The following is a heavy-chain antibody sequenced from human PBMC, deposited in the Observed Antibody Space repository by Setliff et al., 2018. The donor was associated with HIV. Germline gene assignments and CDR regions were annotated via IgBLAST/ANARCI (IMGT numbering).Heavy chain of an antibody. J-gene: IGHJ6*03. Sequence: SVKVSCNASGFTFNTSAIQWVRQARGRRLEWIGWIVVGSGNTNYTQKFQERVTITRDTSTSTSYMELTNLRSEDTAVYYCAARPGVDSSGYYDYYYMDVWAKGTTVTVSS. D-gene: IGHD3-22*01. CDR1: GFTFNTSA. CDR3: AARPGVDSSGYYDYYYMDV. V-gene: IGHV1-58*02. CDR2: IVVGSGNT.